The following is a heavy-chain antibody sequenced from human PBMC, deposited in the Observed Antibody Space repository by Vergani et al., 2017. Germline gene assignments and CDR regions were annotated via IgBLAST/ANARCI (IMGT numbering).Heavy chain of an antibody. Sequence: QVQLVQSGAEVKKPGASVKVSCKASEYTFTRYYMHWVRQAPGQGLEWMGIINPSGPSITYAQTFQERVTMTRETSTNTVYMELSSLRSDDTAVYYCARGVEATISGRLDYWGQGTLVTVSS. CDR1: EYTFTRYY. J-gene: IGHJ4*02. CDR2: INPSGPSI. V-gene: IGHV1-46*03. D-gene: IGHD1-26*01. CDR3: ARGVEATISGRLDY.